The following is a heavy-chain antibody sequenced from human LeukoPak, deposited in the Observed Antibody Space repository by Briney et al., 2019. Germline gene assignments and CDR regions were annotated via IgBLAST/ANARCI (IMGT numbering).Heavy chain of an antibody. CDR3: ARDCAVTVCYPFY. CDR2: ISGSGDST. D-gene: IGHD2-2*01. J-gene: IGHJ4*02. V-gene: IGHV3-23*01. CDR1: GFTFSTSA. Sequence: QPGGSLRLSCAASGFTFSTSAMSWVRQAPGKGLEWVSGISGSGDSTYYVDSVKGRFTISRDNSKSTLYLHMNSLRAEDTAIYYCARDCAVTVCYPFYWGQGTLVTVSS.